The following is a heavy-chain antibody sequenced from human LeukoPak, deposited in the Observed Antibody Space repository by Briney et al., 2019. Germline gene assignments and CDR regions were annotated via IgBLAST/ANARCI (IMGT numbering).Heavy chain of an antibody. Sequence: SETLSLTCTVSSGSISSYYWSWIRQPPGKGLEWIGYIYYSGSTNYNPSLKSRATISVDTSKNQFSLKLSSVTAADTAVYYCAREPTTVTGYYYYGMDVWGQGTTVTVSS. CDR1: SGSISSYY. J-gene: IGHJ6*02. V-gene: IGHV4-59*01. CDR2: IYYSGST. CDR3: AREPTTVTGYYYYGMDV. D-gene: IGHD4-11*01.